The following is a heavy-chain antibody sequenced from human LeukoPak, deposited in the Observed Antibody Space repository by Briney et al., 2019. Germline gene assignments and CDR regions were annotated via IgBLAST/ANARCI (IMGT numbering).Heavy chain of an antibody. Sequence: LWGSLRLSCAASGFTFSSYWMSWVRQAPGKGLEWVANIKQDGSEKYYVDSVKGRFTISRDNAKNSLYLQMNSLRAEDTAVYYCARDDCSSISCYHNWFDPWGEGTLVTVSS. CDR1: GFTFSSYW. CDR2: IKQDGSEK. V-gene: IGHV3-7*01. D-gene: IGHD2-2*01. CDR3: ARDDCSSISCYHNWFDP. J-gene: IGHJ5*02.